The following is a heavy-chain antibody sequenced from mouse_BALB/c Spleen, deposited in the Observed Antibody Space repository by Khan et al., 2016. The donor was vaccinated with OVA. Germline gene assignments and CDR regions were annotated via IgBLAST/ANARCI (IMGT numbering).Heavy chain of an antibody. V-gene: IGHV1-4*01. CDR2: IIPTNDYT. CDR1: GYTFTTYT. D-gene: IGHD2-14*01. CDR3: AREGAYYRSDGWFAY. J-gene: IGHJ3*01. Sequence: QMQLEESGAELARPGASVKMSCKASGYTFTTYTMHWVKQRPGQGLEWIGYIIPTNDYTNYNQKFKDRATLTADKSSSTAYMQLSSLTSEDSALYYCAREGAYYRSDGWFAYWGQGTLVTVSA.